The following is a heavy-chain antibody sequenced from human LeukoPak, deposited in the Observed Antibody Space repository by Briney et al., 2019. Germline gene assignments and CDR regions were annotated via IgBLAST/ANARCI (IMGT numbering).Heavy chain of an antibody. J-gene: IGHJ4*02. V-gene: IGHV3-74*01. CDR2: INSDGSTT. CDR1: GFTFSSYW. Sequence: GGSLRLSCAASGFTFSSYWMHWVRQAPGKGLVWVSRINSDGSTTNYADSVKGRFTISRDNSKNTLYLQMNSLRAEDTAVYYCARGTYYDILTGYGPFDYWGQGTLVTVSS. D-gene: IGHD3-9*01. CDR3: ARGTYYDILTGYGPFDY.